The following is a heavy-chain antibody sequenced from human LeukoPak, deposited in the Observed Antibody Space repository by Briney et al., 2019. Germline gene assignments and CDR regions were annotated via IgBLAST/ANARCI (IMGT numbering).Heavy chain of an antibody. CDR2: ISSSGSTI. CDR3: ARVPRPGIAADLDY. D-gene: IGHD6-13*01. V-gene: IGHV3-48*03. CDR1: GFTFSSYE. Sequence: GGSLRLSCAASGFTFSSYEMNWVRQAPGKGLEWVSYISSSGSTIYYADSVKGRFTISRDNAKNSLYLQMNSLRAEDTAVYYCARVPRPGIAADLDYWGQGTLVTVSS. J-gene: IGHJ4*02.